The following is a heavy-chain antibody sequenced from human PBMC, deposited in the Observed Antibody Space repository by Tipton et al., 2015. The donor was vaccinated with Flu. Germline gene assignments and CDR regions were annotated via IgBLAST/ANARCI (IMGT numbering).Heavy chain of an antibody. J-gene: IGHJ6*02. CDR1: GGSFSGYY. CDR2: INHSGST. Sequence: TLSLTCAVYGGSFSGYYWSWIRQPPGKGLEWIGEINHSGSTNYNPSLKSRVTISVDTSKNQFSLKLSSVTAADTAVYYCARGRTGTRVFYYYYGMDVWGQGTTVTVSS. CDR3: ARGRTGTRVFYYYYGMDV. V-gene: IGHV4-34*01. D-gene: IGHD3-10*01.